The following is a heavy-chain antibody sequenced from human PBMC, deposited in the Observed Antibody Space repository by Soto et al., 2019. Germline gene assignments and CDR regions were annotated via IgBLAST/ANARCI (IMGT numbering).Heavy chain of an antibody. J-gene: IGHJ3*02. V-gene: IGHV3-30-3*01. CDR2: ITPDGNRA. CDR3: VRGPSHGAFDI. Sequence: QVQLVESRGDVVQPGRSLRLSCAASGSTFSSYDIHWVRQAPGKGLEWVAHITPDGNRAYYADSVKGRFTVSRDNARNTVYLQVKSLRPEDTAVYHCVRGPSHGAFDIWGQGTLVTVSS. CDR1: GSTFSSYD.